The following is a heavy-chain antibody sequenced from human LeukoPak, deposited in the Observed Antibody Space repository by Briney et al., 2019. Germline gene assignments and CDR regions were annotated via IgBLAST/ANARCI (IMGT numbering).Heavy chain of an antibody. Sequence: GASVKVSCKASGYTFTDYYMHWVRQAPGQGLEWMGWINPNNGVTHYAQKFHDRVTMTRDTSITTAYMELNRLTSDDTAVYYCAREVTLRFWGQGTLLTVSS. CDR1: GYTFTDYY. CDR2: INPNNGVT. J-gene: IGHJ4*02. V-gene: IGHV1-2*02. CDR3: AREVTLRF. D-gene: IGHD2-21*02.